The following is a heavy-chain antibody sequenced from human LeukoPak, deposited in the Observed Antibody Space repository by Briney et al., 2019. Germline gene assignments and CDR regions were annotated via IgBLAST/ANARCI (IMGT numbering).Heavy chain of an antibody. J-gene: IGHJ6*02. Sequence: GGSLRLSCAASGFIFSSYWMTWVRQAPGKGLEWVANVKEDGGEKYYVDSVKGRFTISRDNAKNSLYLQINSLRAEDTAVYYCARDLDPRYYDFWSGYFYYYGMDVWGQGTTVTVSS. D-gene: IGHD3-3*01. V-gene: IGHV3-7*01. CDR1: GFIFSSYW. CDR2: VKEDGGEK. CDR3: ARDLDPRYYDFWSGYFYYYGMDV.